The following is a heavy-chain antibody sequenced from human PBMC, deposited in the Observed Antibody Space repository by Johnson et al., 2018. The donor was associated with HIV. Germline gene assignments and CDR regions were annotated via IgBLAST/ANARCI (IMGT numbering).Heavy chain of an antibody. J-gene: IGHJ3*02. D-gene: IGHD5-12*01. CDR1: GFVFSAYA. Sequence: QVQLVESGGGVVQPGRSLRLSCAASGFVFSAYAMNWVRQAPGKGLEWVAIFSYDGSYKYSAASVKGRFTISRDHSKNTLYLQRDSLRAEDTAVYYCAWDRRVATITYGFDIWGQGTMVTVSS. V-gene: IGHV3-30*04. CDR3: AWDRRVATITYGFDI. CDR2: FSYDGSYK.